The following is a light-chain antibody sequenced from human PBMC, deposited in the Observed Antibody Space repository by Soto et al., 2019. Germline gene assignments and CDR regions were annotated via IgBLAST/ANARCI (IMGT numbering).Light chain of an antibody. Sequence: EIVLTQSPGTLSLSPGERATLSCSASQSVSSSFLTWYQQKPGQAPRLLIYGASSRATGIPDRFSGSGSGTDFTLTISRLEPEDFAVYYCQHHDSSPTWTFGQGTKVDI. CDR2: GAS. CDR3: QHHDSSPTWT. J-gene: IGKJ1*01. V-gene: IGKV3-20*01. CDR1: QSVSSSF.